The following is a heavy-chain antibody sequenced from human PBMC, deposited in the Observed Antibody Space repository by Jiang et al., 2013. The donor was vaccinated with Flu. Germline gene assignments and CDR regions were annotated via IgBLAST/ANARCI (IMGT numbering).Heavy chain of an antibody. CDR1: GWVLQWLL. D-gene: IGHD6-19*01. Sequence: LLKPSETLSLTCAVYGWVLQWLLLELDPPAPREGAGVDWGNQSLVEGTNYNPSLKSRVTISVDTSKNQFSLKLSSVTAADTAVYYCARGKQWLDPSFDYWGQGTLVTVSS. V-gene: IGHV4-34*01. CDR2: QSLVEGT. J-gene: IGHJ4*02. CDR3: ARGKQWLDPSFDY.